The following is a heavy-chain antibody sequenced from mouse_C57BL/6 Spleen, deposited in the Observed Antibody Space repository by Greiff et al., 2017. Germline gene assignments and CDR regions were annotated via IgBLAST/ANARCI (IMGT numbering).Heavy chain of an antibody. CDR2: IDPSDSYT. V-gene: IGHV1-69*01. J-gene: IGHJ4*01. CDR1: GYTFTSYW. CDR3: ARRRRITTVVATDAMDY. D-gene: IGHD1-1*01. Sequence: QVQLKQPGAELVMPGASVKLSCKASGYTFTSYWMHWVKQRPGQGLEWIGEIDPSDSYTNYNQKFKGKSTLTVDKSSSTAYMQLSSLTSEDSAVYYCARRRRITTVVATDAMDYWGQGTSVTVSS.